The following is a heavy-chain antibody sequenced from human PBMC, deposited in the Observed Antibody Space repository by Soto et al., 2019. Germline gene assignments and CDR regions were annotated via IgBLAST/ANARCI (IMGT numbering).Heavy chain of an antibody. CDR3: ASRVWFGEFIRGKEAFDV. Sequence: QLQLQASGPGLVQPSETLSLTCTVSGVSISNNQYYWAWIRQPPGKGLEWIGSTHYSANTYYNPSLKSRVTISVDTSSNQFSLKLTSATAADTAVYYCASRVWFGEFIRGKEAFDVWGQGTVVTVSS. CDR1: GVSISNNQYY. D-gene: IGHD3-10*01. J-gene: IGHJ3*01. V-gene: IGHV4-39*01. CDR2: THYSANT.